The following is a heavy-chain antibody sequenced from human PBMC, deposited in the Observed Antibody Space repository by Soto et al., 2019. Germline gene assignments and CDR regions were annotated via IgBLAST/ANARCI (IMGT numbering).Heavy chain of an antibody. J-gene: IGHJ4*02. D-gene: IGHD5-12*01. CDR2: IIPIFGTA. V-gene: IGHV1-69*13. CDR1: GGTFSGYA. CDR3: VRVVAIPGYPDN. Sequence: GASVKVSCKASGGTFSGYAISWVRQAPGQGLEWMGGIIPIFGTADYAQKFQGRVTITADESTSTVYMELSSLRSDDTAVYYCVRVVAIPGYPDNWGQGTLVTVSS.